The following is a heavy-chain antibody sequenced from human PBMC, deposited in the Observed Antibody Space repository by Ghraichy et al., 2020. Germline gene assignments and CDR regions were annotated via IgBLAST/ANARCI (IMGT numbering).Heavy chain of an antibody. Sequence: SETLSLTCTVSGDSITNGSYYWTWIRQHPEKGLEWIGYIFSSGTTYSNPSLESRLAISIETPKNQFSLKVSSVTAADTAVYYCVRARPIIHLERDYSCMEVWGEGTAVSVSS. CDR1: GDSITNGSYY. CDR3: VRARPIIHLERDYSCMEV. V-gene: IGHV4-31*03. J-gene: IGHJ6*03. D-gene: IGHD1-1*01. CDR2: IFSSGTT.